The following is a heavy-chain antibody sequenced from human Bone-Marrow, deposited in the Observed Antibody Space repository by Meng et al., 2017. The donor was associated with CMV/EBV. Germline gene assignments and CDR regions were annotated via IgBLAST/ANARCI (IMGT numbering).Heavy chain of an antibody. D-gene: IGHD6-13*01. CDR2: INHSGST. V-gene: IGHV4-34*01. J-gene: IGHJ4*02. CDR1: GGSFSGYY. CDR3: ARGRTAAGATTTTFDY. Sequence: QGQLQQWGAGLLKPSEPLSLTCAVYGGSFSGYYWSWIRQPPGKGLEWIGEINHSGSTNYNPSLKSRVTISVDTSKNQFSLKLSSVTAADTAVYYCARGRTAAGATTTTFDYWGQGTLVTVSS.